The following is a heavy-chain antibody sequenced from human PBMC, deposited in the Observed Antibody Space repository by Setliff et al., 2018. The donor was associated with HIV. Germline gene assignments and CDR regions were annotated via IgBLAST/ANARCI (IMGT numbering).Heavy chain of an antibody. J-gene: IGHJ3*02. CDR1: GDSISSGSYY. V-gene: IGHV4-61*02. CDR3: ANSRSYYAGLEAFDI. D-gene: IGHD1-26*01. CDR2: IYTSGTT. Sequence: SETLSLTCTVSGDSISSGSYYWNWIRQPAGKGLEWIGRIYTSGTTNYNPSLKSRVTISADTSRNQFSLKLSSVTAADTAFYYCANSRSYYAGLEAFDIWGQGTMVTVSS.